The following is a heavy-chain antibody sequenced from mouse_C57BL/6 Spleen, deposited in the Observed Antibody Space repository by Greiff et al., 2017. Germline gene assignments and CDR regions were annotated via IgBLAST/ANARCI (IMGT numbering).Heavy chain of an antibody. Sequence: QVQLQQSGAELVMPGASVKLSCKASGYTFTSYWMHWVKQRPGQGLEWIGELDPSDSYTNYNQTFKGKSTLTLDKSSSTAYMQLSSLTSEDSAVYYCARGLRRLDYWGQGTTLTVSS. CDR3: ARGLRRLDY. CDR1: GYTFTSYW. CDR2: LDPSDSYT. J-gene: IGHJ2*01. D-gene: IGHD2-2*01. V-gene: IGHV1-69*01.